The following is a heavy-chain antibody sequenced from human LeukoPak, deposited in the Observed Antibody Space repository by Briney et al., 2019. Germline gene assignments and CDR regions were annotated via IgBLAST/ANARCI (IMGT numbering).Heavy chain of an antibody. J-gene: IGHJ4*02. V-gene: IGHV3-7*01. CDR1: GFTFSTYW. D-gene: IGHD3-22*01. CDR3: ARDSSGYQ. Sequence: SGGSLSLSCAASGFTFSTYWMSWVRQAPGKGLEWVANIKEDGSEKYHGDSVKGRFTISRDNAKNSLYLQMNSLRAEDTAVYYCARDSSGYQWGQGTLVTVSS. CDR2: IKEDGSEK.